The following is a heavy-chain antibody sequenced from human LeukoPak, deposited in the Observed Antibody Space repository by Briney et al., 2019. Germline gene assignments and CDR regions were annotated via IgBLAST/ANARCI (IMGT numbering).Heavy chain of an antibody. Sequence: GSLRLSCAASGFTFSSYAMHWVRQAPGKGLEWVAVISYDGSNKYYADSVKGRFTISRDNSKNTLYLQMNSLRAEDTAVYYCLRDSLRSYFDYWGQGTLVTVSS. J-gene: IGHJ4*02. V-gene: IGHV3-30-3*01. CDR2: ISYDGSNK. CDR1: GFTFSSYA. D-gene: IGHD2-15*01. CDR3: LRDSLRSYFDY.